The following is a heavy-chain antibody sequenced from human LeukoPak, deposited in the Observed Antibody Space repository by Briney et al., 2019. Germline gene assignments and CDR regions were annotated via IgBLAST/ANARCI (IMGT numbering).Heavy chain of an antibody. CDR1: GYTFTSYY. J-gene: IGHJ3*02. CDR2: IIPIFGTA. Sequence: SVKVSCKASGYTFTSYYMHWVRQAPGQGLEWMGGIIPIFGTANYAQKFQGRVTITADESTSTAYMELSSLRSEDTAVYYCARGGGPRTHAFDIWGQGTMVTVSS. CDR3: ARGGGPRTHAFDI. V-gene: IGHV1-69*13. D-gene: IGHD3-16*01.